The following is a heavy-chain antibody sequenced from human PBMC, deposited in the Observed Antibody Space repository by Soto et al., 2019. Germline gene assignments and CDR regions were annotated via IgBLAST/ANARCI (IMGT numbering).Heavy chain of an antibody. CDR2: IYSGGST. D-gene: IGHD6-13*01. Sequence: EVQLVESGGGLVQPGGSLRLSCAASGFTVSSNYMSGVRQAPGKGLEWVSVIYSGGSTYYADSVKGRFTISRDNSKNTLYLQMNSLRAEDTAVYYCARATAAGRGYYYYMDVWGKGTTVTVSS. J-gene: IGHJ6*03. CDR3: ARATAAGRGYYYYMDV. V-gene: IGHV3-66*01. CDR1: GFTVSSNY.